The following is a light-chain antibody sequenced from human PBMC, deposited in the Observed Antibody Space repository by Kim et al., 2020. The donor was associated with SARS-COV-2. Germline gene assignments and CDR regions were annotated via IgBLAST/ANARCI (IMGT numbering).Light chain of an antibody. CDR3: QQYYTDST. J-gene: IGKJ4*01. Sequence: LSASVGDRVTITCRASESVSIWLAWYQQKPGKVPKLLIYKASSLQSGVPSRFSGSGSGTQFTLTIRSLQPDDFATYYCQQYYTDSTFGGGTKLEI. V-gene: IGKV1-5*03. CDR2: KAS. CDR1: ESVSIW.